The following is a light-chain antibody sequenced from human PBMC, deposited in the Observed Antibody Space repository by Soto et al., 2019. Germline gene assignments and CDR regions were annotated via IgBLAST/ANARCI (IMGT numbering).Light chain of an antibody. CDR3: QQYKSFSLT. J-gene: IGKJ4*01. CDR1: QSIDSW. CDR2: KTS. V-gene: IGKV1-5*03. Sequence: FTLSSSGGYIVNVTWRASQSIDSWLAWYQQKPGKAPNLLIYKTSNLESGVPSRFSGSGSGTEFSLTISSLQPDDFATYYCQQYKSFSLTFGGGSKADIK.